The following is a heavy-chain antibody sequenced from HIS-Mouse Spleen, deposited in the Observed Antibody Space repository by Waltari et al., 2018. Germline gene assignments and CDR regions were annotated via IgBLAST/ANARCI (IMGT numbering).Heavy chain of an antibody. CDR3: ARDLGGGLWYFDL. Sequence: EVQLVESGGGLVQPGGSLILSCSASGFTFSSYWLTWVRTAPGKGVEWVANIKQDGSEKYYVDSVKGRFTISRDNAKNSLYLQMNSLRAEDTAVYYCARDLGGGLWYFDLWGRGTLVTVSS. V-gene: IGHV3-7*01. J-gene: IGHJ2*01. CDR1: GFTFSSYW. D-gene: IGHD3-16*01. CDR2: IKQDGSEK.